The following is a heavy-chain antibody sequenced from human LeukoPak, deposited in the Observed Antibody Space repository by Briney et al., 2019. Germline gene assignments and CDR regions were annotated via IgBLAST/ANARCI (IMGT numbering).Heavy chain of an antibody. CDR3: ARVLRGYCTNGVCPGFDY. CDR2: MNPNSGNT. D-gene: IGHD2-8*01. CDR1: GYTFTSYD. Sequence: ASVKVSCKASGYTFTSYDINWVRQATGQGLEWMGWMNPNSGNTGYAQKFQGRVTMTRNTSISTAYMELSSLRSEDTAVYYCARVLRGYCTNGVCPGFDYWGQGTLVTVSS. J-gene: IGHJ4*02. V-gene: IGHV1-8*01.